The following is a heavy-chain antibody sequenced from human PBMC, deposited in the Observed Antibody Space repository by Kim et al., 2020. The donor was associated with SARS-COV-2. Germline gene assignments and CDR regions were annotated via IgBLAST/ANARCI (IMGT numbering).Heavy chain of an antibody. CDR2: ISAYNGNT. V-gene: IGHV1-18*01. D-gene: IGHD6-13*01. J-gene: IGHJ6*02. CDR1: GYTFTSYG. Sequence: ASVKVSCKASGYTFTSYGISWVRQAPGQGLEWMGWISAYNGNTNYAQKLQGRVTMTTDTSTSTAYMELRSLRSDDTAVYYCAREGYSSSWYPRGHYYYYGMDVWGQGTTVTVSS. CDR3: AREGYSSSWYPRGHYYYYGMDV.